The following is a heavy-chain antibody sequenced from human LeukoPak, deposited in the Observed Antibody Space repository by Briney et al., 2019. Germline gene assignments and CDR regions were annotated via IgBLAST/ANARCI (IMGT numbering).Heavy chain of an antibody. CDR1: GFIFSSYA. CDR2: ISYDGTNK. Sequence: GGSLRLSCAASGFIFSSYAMHWVRQAPGKGLEWVAAISYDGTNKYFADSVKGRFTISRDNAKNSLYLQMNSLRAEDTAVYYCAELGITMIGGVWGKGTTVTISS. D-gene: IGHD3-10*02. V-gene: IGHV3-30*04. CDR3: AELGITMIGGV. J-gene: IGHJ6*04.